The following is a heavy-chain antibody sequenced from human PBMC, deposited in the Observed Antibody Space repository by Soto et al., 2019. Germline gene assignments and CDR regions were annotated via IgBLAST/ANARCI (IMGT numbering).Heavy chain of an antibody. CDR2: IYYSGST. J-gene: IGHJ3*02. Sequence: SETLSLTCTVSGGSISSYYWSWIRQPPGKGLEWIGYIYYSGSTNYNPSLKSRVTISVDTSKNQFSLKLSSVTAADTAVYYCASWTTVTTERFDAFYICGQGTTVTVS. CDR3: ASWTTVTTERFDAFYI. V-gene: IGHV4-59*01. CDR1: GGSISSYY. D-gene: IGHD4-17*01.